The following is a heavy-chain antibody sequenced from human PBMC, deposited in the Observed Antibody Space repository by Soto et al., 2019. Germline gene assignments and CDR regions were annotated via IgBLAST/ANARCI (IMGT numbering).Heavy chain of an antibody. CDR1: GFTFSDYY. CDR3: ARGRLRYFDWLSKGAYFDY. D-gene: IGHD3-9*01. V-gene: IGHV3-11*06. CDR2: ISSSSSYT. Sequence: GGSLRLSCAASGFTFSDYYMSWIRQAPGKGLEWVSYISSSSSYTNYADSVKGRFTISRDNAKNSLYLQMNSLRAEDTAVYYCARGRLRYFDWLSKGAYFDYWGQGTLVTASS. J-gene: IGHJ4*02.